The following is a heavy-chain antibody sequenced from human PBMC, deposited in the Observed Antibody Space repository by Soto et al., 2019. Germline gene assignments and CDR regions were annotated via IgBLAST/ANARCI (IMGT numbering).Heavy chain of an antibody. CDR3: ARDLPKGSRLELSRAAY. J-gene: IGHJ4*02. Sequence: GASVKVSCKASGYTFTNYAIIWVRQAPGQGLEWMGWISAYNGNTKFAQKLQGRVTMTTDRSTSTAYMELRSLRSDDSAMYYCARDLPKGSRLELSRAAYWGQGTLVTVSS. V-gene: IGHV1-18*01. CDR2: ISAYNGNT. CDR1: GYTFTNYA. D-gene: IGHD1-7*01.